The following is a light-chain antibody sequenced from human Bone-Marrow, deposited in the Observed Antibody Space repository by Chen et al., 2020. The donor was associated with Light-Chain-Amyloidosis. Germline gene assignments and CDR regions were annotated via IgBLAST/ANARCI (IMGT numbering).Light chain of an antibody. CDR3: CSYAGTTTS. J-gene: IGLJ2*01. Sequence: QSALTQPASVSGSPGQSITISCTGTSSDVGTYSLVSWYQQHPGKAPKLMIYEVTKRPSGISNRFSGSKSGNTASLTISGRQAEDEADYYCCSYAGTTTSFGGGTKLTVL. CDR2: EVT. CDR1: SSDVGTYSL. V-gene: IGLV2-23*02.